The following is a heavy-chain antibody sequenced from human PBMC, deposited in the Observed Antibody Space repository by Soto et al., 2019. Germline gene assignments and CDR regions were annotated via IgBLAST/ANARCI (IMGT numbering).Heavy chain of an antibody. CDR2: ISGSGGST. Sequence: HPGGSLRLSCAASGFIFSSYGMHWVRQAPGKGLEWVSSISGSGGSTYYADSVKGRFTISRDNSKNTLYLQMNSLRAEDTAVYYCSKRGRARDDAFDIWGQGTMVTV. CDR1: GFIFSSYG. D-gene: IGHD6-6*01. J-gene: IGHJ3*02. CDR3: SKRGRARDDAFDI. V-gene: IGHV3-23*01.